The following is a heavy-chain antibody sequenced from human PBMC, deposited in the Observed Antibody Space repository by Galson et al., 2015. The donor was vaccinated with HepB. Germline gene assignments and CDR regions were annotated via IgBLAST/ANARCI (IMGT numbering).Heavy chain of an antibody. D-gene: IGHD3-9*01. CDR1: GFTFNTNA. CDR2: ISTTGGGR. J-gene: IGHJ6*02. V-gene: IGHV3-23*01. Sequence: SLRLSCAASGFTFNTNAMNWVRQAPGKGLEWISSISTTGGGRYYADSVKGRFTISRDNSKNAVYLQMTGLRVEDTAIYYCAKSLSRYKAAHLLCYHFGLDVWGQGTTVTVS. CDR3: AKSLSRYKAAHLLCYHFGLDV.